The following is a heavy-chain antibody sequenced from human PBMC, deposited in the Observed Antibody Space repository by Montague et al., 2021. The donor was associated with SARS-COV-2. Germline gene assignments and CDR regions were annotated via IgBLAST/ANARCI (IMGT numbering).Heavy chain of an antibody. D-gene: IGHD2-2*01. V-gene: IGHV4-39*07. CDR2: IDHSGNT. J-gene: IGHJ4*02. CDR1: GGSISSNNYY. Sequence: SETLSLTCTVSGGSISSNNYYWDWIRQPPGKGLEWIGNIDHSGNTNYNPSLESRVSISVDTSKNQFSLKLSSVTAADTAVYYCARSQDCSTTSCHFDYWGQGTLVTVSS. CDR3: ARSQDCSTTSCHFDY.